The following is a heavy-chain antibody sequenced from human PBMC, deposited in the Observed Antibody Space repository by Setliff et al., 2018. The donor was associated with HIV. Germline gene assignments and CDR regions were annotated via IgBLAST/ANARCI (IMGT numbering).Heavy chain of an antibody. CDR2: TTSNGRTT. V-gene: IGHV3-23*01. CDR1: GFTFSAYA. CDR3: AKAWGSGYPSFESALMFDV. J-gene: IGHJ4*02. Sequence: PVGSLRLSCAASGFTFSAYAMTWVRRAPGKGLEWVSATTSNGRTTDYAESVRGRFTLSRDNSRNTLYLHMTSLRAEDTAIYYCAKAWGSGYPSFESALMFDVWSQGTLVTVSS. D-gene: IGHD3-3*01.